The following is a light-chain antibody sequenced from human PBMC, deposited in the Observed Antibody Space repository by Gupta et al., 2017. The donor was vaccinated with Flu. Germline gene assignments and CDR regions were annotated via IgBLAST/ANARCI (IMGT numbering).Light chain of an antibody. J-gene: IGKJ4*01. CDR3: LQSPTTPPT. Sequence: DIQMTQSPSSLSASVGDRVTITCRASPYISNYLNWYQQKPGKAPKLLILAASDLQTHVPSRFSARQSWIEFTLTMISLQPAAFATHYFLQSPTTPPTFGGGTXVE. V-gene: IGKV1-39*01. CDR2: AAS. CDR1: PYISNY.